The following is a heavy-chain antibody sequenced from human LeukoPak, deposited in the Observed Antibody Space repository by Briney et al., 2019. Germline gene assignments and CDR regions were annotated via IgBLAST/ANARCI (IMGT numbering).Heavy chain of an antibody. D-gene: IGHD5-12*01. J-gene: IGHJ3*01. Sequence: SGGSLRLSCVASGFTFSSYAMNWIRQAPGKGLEWVSAISGSGDATYYADSVKGRFTISRDNSKNTLYLQMNSLRAEDTAVYYCAKEWVGYFDVWGQGTMVTVSS. CDR2: ISGSGDAT. CDR3: AKEWVGYFDV. V-gene: IGHV3-23*01. CDR1: GFTFSSYA.